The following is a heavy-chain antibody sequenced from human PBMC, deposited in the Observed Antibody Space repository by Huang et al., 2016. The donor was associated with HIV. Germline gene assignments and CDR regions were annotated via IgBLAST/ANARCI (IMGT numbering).Heavy chain of an antibody. J-gene: IGHJ4*02. D-gene: IGHD6-6*01. CDR1: GYTFTDYN. V-gene: IGHV1-2*02. CDR2: TNPKRGDT. Sequence: QVQLVQSGAEVKNPGASVRVSCKASGYTFTDYNIHWVRQAPGQGLEGMGWTNPKRGDTIYAQRCQGRITMTRDTTISTVHMDLRRIQSDDTAVYFCARDWSFGSSTSPADWGQGTLVTVSS. CDR3: ARDWSFGSSTSPAD.